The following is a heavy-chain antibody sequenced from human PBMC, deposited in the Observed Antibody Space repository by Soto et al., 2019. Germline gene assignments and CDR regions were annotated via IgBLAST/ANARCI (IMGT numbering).Heavy chain of an antibody. CDR2: ISYDGSNK. V-gene: IGHV3-30-3*01. CDR3: ARMATIPHYYYGMDV. D-gene: IGHD5-12*01. Sequence: GGSLRLSCAASGFTFSSYAMHWVRPAPGKGLEWVAVISYDGSNKYYADSVKGRFTISRDNSKNTLYLQMNSLRAEDTAVYYGARMATIPHYYYGMDVWGQGTTGTVSS. J-gene: IGHJ6*02. CDR1: GFTFSSYA.